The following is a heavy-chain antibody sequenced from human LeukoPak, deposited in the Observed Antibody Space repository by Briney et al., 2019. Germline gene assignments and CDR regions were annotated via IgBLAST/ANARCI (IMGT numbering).Heavy chain of an antibody. D-gene: IGHD2-21*02. Sequence: GGSLRLSCAASGFTFSSYAMHWVRQAPGKGLEWVAVISYDGSNKYYADSVKGRFTISRDNSKNTLYLQMNSLRAEDTAVYYCARDRTDCGGDCYLFDYWGQGTLVTVSS. V-gene: IGHV3-30-3*01. CDR1: GFTFSSYA. CDR3: ARDRTDCGGDCYLFDY. CDR2: ISYDGSNK. J-gene: IGHJ4*02.